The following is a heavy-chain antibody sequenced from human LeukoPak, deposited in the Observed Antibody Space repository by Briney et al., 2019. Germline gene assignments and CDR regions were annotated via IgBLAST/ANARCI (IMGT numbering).Heavy chain of an antibody. D-gene: IGHD3-3*01. Sequence: ASVKVSCKASGYTFTSYDINWVRQATGQGLEGMGWMNPNRGNTGYAQKFQGRVTMTRNTSISTAYMELSSLRSEDTAVYYCARGLYYDFWSGYVYYYGMDVWGQGTTVTVSS. J-gene: IGHJ6*02. V-gene: IGHV1-8*01. CDR1: GYTFTSYD. CDR3: ARGLYYDFWSGYVYYYGMDV. CDR2: MNPNRGNT.